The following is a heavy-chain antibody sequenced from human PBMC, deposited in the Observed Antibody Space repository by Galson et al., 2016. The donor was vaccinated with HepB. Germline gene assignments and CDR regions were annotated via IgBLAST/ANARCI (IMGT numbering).Heavy chain of an antibody. J-gene: IGHJ1*01. Sequence: SLRLSCAGTGFSFSNFGMHWVRQAPGKGLEWVATTGYDGSSTYYADSLRGRFIISKDNSNNMFYLEMSSLTPEDTAIYYCARERYPYGGYRDLPSWGPGALVIVSS. D-gene: IGHD6-25*01. CDR1: GFSFSNFG. CDR3: ARERYPYGGYRDLPS. CDR2: TGYDGSST. V-gene: IGHV3-30*12.